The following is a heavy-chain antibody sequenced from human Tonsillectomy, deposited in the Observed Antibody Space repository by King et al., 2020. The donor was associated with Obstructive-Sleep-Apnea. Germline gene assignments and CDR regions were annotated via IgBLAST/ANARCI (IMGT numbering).Heavy chain of an antibody. J-gene: IGHJ4*02. D-gene: IGHD3-16*01. CDR1: GFPFGVYG. CDR3: SIEMDDYVWGGYYY. V-gene: IGHV3-49*03. CDR2: IRVKSYGGTT. Sequence: VQLVESGGGFVQPGRSLRLSCTASGFPFGVYGVSLFRQAPGQGREGGGCIRVKSYGGTTEYAASVRGRFTISRDDSRSIAYMQMNSRKTEDTAVYFCSIEMDDYVWGGYYYGGQGTLVTVSS.